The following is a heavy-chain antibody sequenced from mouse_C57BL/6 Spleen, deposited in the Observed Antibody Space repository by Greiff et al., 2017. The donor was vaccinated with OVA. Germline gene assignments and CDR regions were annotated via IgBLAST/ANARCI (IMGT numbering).Heavy chain of an antibody. J-gene: IGHJ1*03. V-gene: IGHV1-52*01. Sequence: QVQLKQPGAELVRPGSSVKLSCKASGYTFTSYWMHWVKQRPIQGLEWIGNIDPSDSETHYNQKFKDKATLTVDKSSSTAYMQLSSLTSEDSAVYYCARDYYGSSYGFDVWGTGTTVTVSS. D-gene: IGHD1-1*01. CDR2: IDPSDSET. CDR1: GYTFTSYW. CDR3: ARDYYGSSYGFDV.